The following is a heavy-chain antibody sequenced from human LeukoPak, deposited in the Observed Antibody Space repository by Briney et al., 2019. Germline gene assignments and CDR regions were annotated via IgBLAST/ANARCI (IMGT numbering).Heavy chain of an antibody. CDR2: IYYSGST. CDR3: ARGVVGSGQVYYYYMDV. CDR1: GGSISSYY. D-gene: IGHD3-22*01. Sequence: SETLSLTCTVSGGSISSYYWSWIRQPPGKGLEWIGYIYYSGSTNYNPSLKSRVTISVDTSKNPFSLKLSSVTAADTAVYYCARGVVGSGQVYYYYMDVWGKGTTVTVSS. J-gene: IGHJ6*03. V-gene: IGHV4-59*01.